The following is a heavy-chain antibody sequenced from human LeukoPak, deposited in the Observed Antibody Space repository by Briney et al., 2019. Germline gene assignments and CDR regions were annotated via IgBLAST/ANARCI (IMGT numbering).Heavy chain of an antibody. CDR2: ISAYNGNT. CDR3: ARDYYDILTGDYGMDV. CDR1: GYTFTSYG. D-gene: IGHD3-9*01. Sequence: ASVKVSCKASGYTFTSYGISWVRQAPGQGLEWMGWISAYNGNTNYAQKLQGRVTMTTDTSTSTAYMELRSLRSDDTAVYYCARDYYDILTGDYGMDVWGQGTAVTVPS. J-gene: IGHJ6*02. V-gene: IGHV1-18*01.